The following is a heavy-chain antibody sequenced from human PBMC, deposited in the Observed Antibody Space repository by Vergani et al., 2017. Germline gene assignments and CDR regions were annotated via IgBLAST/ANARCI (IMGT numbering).Heavy chain of an antibody. Sequence: QVHLQESGPGLVKPSETLSLTCAVSGHSISSGYFWGWIRQPPGKLLEWIGSIYHSGSTYYTPSFKSRVIISENTSKNQSSLQLTSVTAADTAIYYCARETYGGNRNFDYWGQGSLVTVSS. V-gene: IGHV4-38-2*02. CDR2: IYHSGST. CDR3: ARETYGGNRNFDY. D-gene: IGHD4-23*01. CDR1: GHSISSGYF. J-gene: IGHJ4*02.